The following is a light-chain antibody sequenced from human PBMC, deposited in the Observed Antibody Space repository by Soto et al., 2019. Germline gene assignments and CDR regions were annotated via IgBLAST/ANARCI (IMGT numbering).Light chain of an antibody. Sequence: DIQMTQSPSSLSASVGDRVTITCRASQSITNYLNWYQQKPGKAPKLLIYAASSLQSGVPSRFSGSESGTDFTLSISSLQLEDFATYYCQPSYSTPWTFGQGTKVEIK. V-gene: IGKV1-39*01. J-gene: IGKJ1*01. CDR1: QSITNY. CDR2: AAS. CDR3: QPSYSTPWT.